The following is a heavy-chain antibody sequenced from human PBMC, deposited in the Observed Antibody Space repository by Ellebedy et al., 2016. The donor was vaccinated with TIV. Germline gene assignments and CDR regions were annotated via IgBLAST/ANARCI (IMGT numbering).Heavy chain of an antibody. CDR3: ATQLNSGWYRD. CDR2: INSGGT. D-gene: IGHD6-19*01. V-gene: IGHV1-2*02. Sequence: AASVKVSCKASAYSFTGYHMHWVRQAPGQGLEWMGWINSGGTNYAQKFQGRVTMTRDTSISTAYMELSRLRSDDTAVYYCATQLNSGWYRDWGQGTLVTVSS. J-gene: IGHJ4*02. CDR1: AYSFTGYH.